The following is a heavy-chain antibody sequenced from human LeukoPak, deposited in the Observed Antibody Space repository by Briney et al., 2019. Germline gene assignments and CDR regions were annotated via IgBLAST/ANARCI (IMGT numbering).Heavy chain of an antibody. J-gene: IGHJ4*02. Sequence: PGGSLRLSCAASGFTFDDYAMHWVRQAPGKGLEWVSGISWNSGSIGYADSVKGRFTISRDNAKNSLYLQMNSLRAEDTALYYCAKLAGHFDYWAREPWSPSPQ. CDR3: AKLAGHFDY. CDR1: GFTFDDYA. CDR2: ISWNSGSI. V-gene: IGHV3-9*01. D-gene: IGHD3-3*02.